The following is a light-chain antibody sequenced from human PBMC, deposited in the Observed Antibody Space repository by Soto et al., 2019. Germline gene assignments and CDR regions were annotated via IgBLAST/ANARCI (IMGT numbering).Light chain of an antibody. CDR1: SSDVGGYNY. CDR2: DVS. J-gene: IGLJ2*01. V-gene: IGLV2-11*01. Sequence: QSALTQPRSVSGSPGQSVTISCTGISSDVGGYNYVSWYQQHPGKAPKLMIYDVSKRPSGVPDRFSGSKSGNTASLTISGLQAEDEADYYCCSYAGSYRVVFGGGTQLTVL. CDR3: CSYAGSYRVV.